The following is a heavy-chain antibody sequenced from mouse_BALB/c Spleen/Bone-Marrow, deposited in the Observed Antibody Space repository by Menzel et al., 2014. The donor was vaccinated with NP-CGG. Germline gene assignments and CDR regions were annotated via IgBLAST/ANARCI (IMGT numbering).Heavy chain of an antibody. CDR3: ARGGNDLDY. Sequence: KLVESGGGLVQPGGSLRLSCATSGFTFTDYYMSWVRQPPGKALEWLGFIRNKANGYTTEYSASVKGRFTISRDNSQSILYLQMNTLRAEDSATYYCARGGNDLDYWGQGTTLTVSS. D-gene: IGHD2-3*01. CDR2: IRNKANGYTT. J-gene: IGHJ2*01. V-gene: IGHV7-3*02. CDR1: GFTFTDYY.